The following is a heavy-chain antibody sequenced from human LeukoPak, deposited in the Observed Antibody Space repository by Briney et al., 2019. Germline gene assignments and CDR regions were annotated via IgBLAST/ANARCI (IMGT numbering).Heavy chain of an antibody. CDR2: INPNSGGT. J-gene: IGHJ3*02. Sequence: VKVSCKASGYTFTGYYMHWVRQAPGQGLEWMGWINPNSGGTNYAQKFQGRVTMTRDTSISTAYMELSRLRSDDTAVYYCAREEVVVAATNAFDIWGQGTMVTVSS. CDR3: AREEVVVAATNAFDI. V-gene: IGHV1-2*02. CDR1: GYTFTGYY. D-gene: IGHD2-15*01.